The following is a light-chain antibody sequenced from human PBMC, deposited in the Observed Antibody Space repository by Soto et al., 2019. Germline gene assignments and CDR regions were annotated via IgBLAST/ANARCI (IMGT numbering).Light chain of an antibody. CDR3: PHSACLPTT. J-gene: IGKJ1*01. CDR2: GAS. V-gene: IGKV3-20*01. CDR1: QSVSSSY. Sequence: VSLTPGERATLSCRASQSVSSSYLAWYQQKTGQAPRMLIYGASSRATGIPDRFSGSGSGTDFTLTIIRLQPEDGTLDYCPHSACLPTTFAQGTKADIK.